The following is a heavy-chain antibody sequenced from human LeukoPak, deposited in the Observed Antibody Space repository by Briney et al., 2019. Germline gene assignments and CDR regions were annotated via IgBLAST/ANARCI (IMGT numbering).Heavy chain of an antibody. J-gene: IGHJ4*02. V-gene: IGHV5-51*01. CDR2: IYPGDSDT. D-gene: IGHD2-2*01. CDR1: GYSFISYW. Sequence: GESLKISCKASGYSFISYWIGWVRQMPGKGLEWMGIIYPGDSDTRYSPSFQGQVSISADKSVSAAYLQWSSLKVSDTAMYYCASPPTRECSSISCPLSYWGQGTLVTVSS. CDR3: ASPPTRECSSISCPLSY.